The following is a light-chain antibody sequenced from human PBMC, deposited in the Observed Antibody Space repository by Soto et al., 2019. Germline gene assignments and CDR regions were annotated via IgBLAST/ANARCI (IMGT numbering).Light chain of an antibody. J-gene: IGKJ2*01. CDR1: RSVLYTSNNKNY. Sequence: DFVMTQSPEPLAVSLGERATINCKSSRSVLYTSNNKNYLAWYQQKPGQPPKLLIYWASIRESGVPDRFSGSGSGTDFTLTIVSLQAEDVTVYYCQQYYDAPFTFGQGTKLEIK. CDR2: WAS. V-gene: IGKV4-1*01. CDR3: QQYYDAPFT.